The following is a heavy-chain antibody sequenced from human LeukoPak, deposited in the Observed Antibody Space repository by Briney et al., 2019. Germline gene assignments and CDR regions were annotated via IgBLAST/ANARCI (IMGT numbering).Heavy chain of an antibody. V-gene: IGHV3-21*01. CDR3: ARGKPLNWFDP. Sequence: GGSLRLSCAASGFTFSSYSMNWVRQAPGKGLEWVSSISSSSSYIYYADSVKGRFTISRDNAKNSLYLQMNSLRAEDTAVYYCARGKPLNWFDPWGQGTLVTVSS. CDR2: ISSSSSYI. CDR1: GFTFSSYS. J-gene: IGHJ5*02.